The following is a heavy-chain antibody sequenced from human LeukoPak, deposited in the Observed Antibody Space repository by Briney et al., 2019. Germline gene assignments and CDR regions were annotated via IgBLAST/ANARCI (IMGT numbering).Heavy chain of an antibody. Sequence: GGSLRLSCAASGFTFNTYGMHWVRQAPGKGLEWVAFIRYDATSKYYADSVEGRFTISRDNSANTLYLQMNSLRAEDTARYYCAKDGVKVGATRLDYWGQGTLVTVSS. CDR1: GFTFNTYG. CDR3: AKDGVKVGATRLDY. D-gene: IGHD1-26*01. CDR2: IRYDATSK. J-gene: IGHJ4*02. V-gene: IGHV3-30*02.